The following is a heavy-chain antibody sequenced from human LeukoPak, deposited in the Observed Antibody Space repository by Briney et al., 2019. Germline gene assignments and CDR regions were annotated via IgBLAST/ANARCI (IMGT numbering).Heavy chain of an antibody. V-gene: IGHV4-39*07. CDR3: ARNFPGVGCSGGSCYDY. CDR2: IYYSGTT. J-gene: IGHJ4*02. CDR1: GGSISSSGYY. Sequence: SGTLSLTCTVSGGSISSSGYYWGWIRQPPGKGLEWIGIIYYSGTTYYNPSLKSRVTISIDTSKNQFSLKLSSVTAADTAVYFCARNFPGVGCSGGSCYDYWGQGTLVTVSS. D-gene: IGHD2-15*01.